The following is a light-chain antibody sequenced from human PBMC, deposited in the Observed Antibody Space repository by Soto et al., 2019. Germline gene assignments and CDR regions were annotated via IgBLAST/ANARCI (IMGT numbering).Light chain of an antibody. J-gene: IGKJ1*01. CDR3: QQYGGSPRT. Sequence: EIVLTQSPATLSVSPGERATLSCRASQSVSSYLAWYQQKPGQAPRLLIYDASNRATGVPARFSGSGSGTDFTLTSSSLEPEDFAVYYCQQYGGSPRTFGQGTKGDIK. V-gene: IGKV3-11*01. CDR2: DAS. CDR1: QSVSSY.